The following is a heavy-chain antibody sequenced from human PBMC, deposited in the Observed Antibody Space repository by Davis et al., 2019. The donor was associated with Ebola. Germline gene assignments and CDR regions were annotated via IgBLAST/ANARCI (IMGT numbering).Heavy chain of an antibody. V-gene: IGHV3-30*19. D-gene: IGHD3-10*01. CDR2: ISYDGSNK. CDR1: GFTFSSYG. J-gene: IGHJ5*02. CDR3: ARDAGGFGELLYSNWFDP. Sequence: SLKISCAASGFTFSSYGMHWVRQAPGKGLEWVAVISYDGSNKYYADSVKGRFTISRDNSKNTLYLQMNSLRAEDTAVYYCARDAGGFGELLYSNWFDPWGQGTLVTVSS.